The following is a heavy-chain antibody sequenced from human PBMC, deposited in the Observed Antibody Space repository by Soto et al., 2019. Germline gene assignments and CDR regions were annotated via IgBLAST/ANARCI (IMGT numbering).Heavy chain of an antibody. J-gene: IGHJ3*02. D-gene: IGHD6-19*01. CDR3: ASTYSSGWYDAFDI. CDR2: IDPSDSYT. V-gene: IGHV5-10-1*01. CDR1: GYSFTSYW. Sequence: GESLKIYCKGSGYSFTSYWISWVRQMPGKGLEWMGRIDPSDSYTNYSPSFQGHVTISADKSISTAYLQWSSLKASDTAMYYCASTYSSGWYDAFDIWGQGTMVTVSS.